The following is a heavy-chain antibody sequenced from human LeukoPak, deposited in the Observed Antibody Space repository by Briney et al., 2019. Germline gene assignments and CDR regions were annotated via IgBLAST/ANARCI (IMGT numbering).Heavy chain of an antibody. CDR1: GYTFTGYY. CDR2: INPNSGNT. V-gene: IGHV1-8*03. Sequence: ASVKVSCKASGYTFTGYYMHWVRQAPGQGLEWMGWINPNSGNTGYAQKFQGRVTITRNTSISTAYMELSSLRSEDTAVYYCARGVRFLGPPYYYYYMDVWGKGTTVTVSS. J-gene: IGHJ6*03. CDR3: ARGVRFLGPPYYYYYMDV. D-gene: IGHD3-3*01.